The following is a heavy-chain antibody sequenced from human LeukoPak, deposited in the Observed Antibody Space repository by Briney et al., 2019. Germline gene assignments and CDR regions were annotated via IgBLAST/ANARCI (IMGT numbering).Heavy chain of an antibody. CDR3: ARDFGRWFIDY. CDR2: IRSTSNTI. J-gene: IGHJ4*02. V-gene: IGHV3-48*03. Sequence: PGGSLRLSCAASGFAFSSYEMNWVRQAPGKGLEGVSYIRSTSNTIYYADSVKGRFTISRDNAKNSLYLQMNSLRAEDTAVYYCARDFGRWFIDYWGQGTLVTVSS. D-gene: IGHD4-23*01. CDR1: GFAFSSYE.